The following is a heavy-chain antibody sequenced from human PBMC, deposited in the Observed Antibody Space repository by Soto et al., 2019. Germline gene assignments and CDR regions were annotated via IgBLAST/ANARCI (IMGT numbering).Heavy chain of an antibody. Sequence: GGSLRLSCAASGFTFSSYEMNWVRQAPGKGLEWVSYISSSGSTIYYADSVKGRFTISRDNAKNSLYLQMNSLRAEDTAVYYCARAGYTVTTEYGMDVWGQGTTVTVSS. CDR2: ISSSGSTI. V-gene: IGHV3-48*03. CDR3: ARAGYTVTTEYGMDV. CDR1: GFTFSSYE. D-gene: IGHD4-17*01. J-gene: IGHJ6*02.